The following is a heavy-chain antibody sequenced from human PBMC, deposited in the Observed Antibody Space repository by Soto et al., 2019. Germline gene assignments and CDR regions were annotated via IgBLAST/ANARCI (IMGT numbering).Heavy chain of an antibody. CDR3: ARVKNDYPYDLDF. V-gene: IGHV4-59*01. CDR2: ISHSGSN. Sequence: SETLPLTCSISGVSISTYYWSWIRQSPGKGLECIGYISHSGSNNNNPSLKSRVTISVDMSKNQFSLKLRSVTAADTAAYYCARVKNDYPYDLDFWGQGTLVTVS. CDR1: GVSISTYY. J-gene: IGHJ4*02. D-gene: IGHD4-17*01.